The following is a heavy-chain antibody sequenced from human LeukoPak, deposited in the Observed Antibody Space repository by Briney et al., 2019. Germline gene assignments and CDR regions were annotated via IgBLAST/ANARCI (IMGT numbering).Heavy chain of an antibody. D-gene: IGHD6-13*01. CDR3: ARDPGAPWSAAGSYYFDY. Sequence: SETLSLTCAVSGYSISSGYYWGWIRQPPGKGLEWIGSIYHSGSTYYNPSLKSRVTMSVDTSKNQFSLKLSSVTAADTAVYYCARDPGAPWSAAGSYYFDYWGQGTLVTVSS. V-gene: IGHV4-38-2*02. CDR2: IYHSGST. CDR1: GYSISSGYY. J-gene: IGHJ4*02.